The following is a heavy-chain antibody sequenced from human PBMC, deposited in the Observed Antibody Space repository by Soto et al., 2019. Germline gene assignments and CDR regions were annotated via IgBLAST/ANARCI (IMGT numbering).Heavy chain of an antibody. V-gene: IGHV1-46*01. CDR3: ARAPYSSSSFFFDY. D-gene: IGHD6-6*01. CDR2: VHPRGGDT. CDR1: GFSFTGYY. J-gene: IGHJ4*02. Sequence: ASVKFSCKASGFSFTGYYIHWLRQAPGQGLEWMGIVHPRGGDTDYAQKFQGRVTMTWDTSTTTVYMELSSLRSDDTAVYYCARAPYSSSSFFFDYWGQGTPVTAPQ.